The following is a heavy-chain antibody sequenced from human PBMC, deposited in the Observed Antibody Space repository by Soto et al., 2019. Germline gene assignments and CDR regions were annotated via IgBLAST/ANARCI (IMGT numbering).Heavy chain of an antibody. CDR2: IIPIFGTA. CDR1: GGTFSSYP. V-gene: IGHV1-69*13. Sequence: GASVKVSCKSSGGTFSSYPISWGRQAPGQGLEWMGGIIPIFGTANYAQKFQGRVTITADESTSTAYMELSSLKSEDTAGYYCARSTSSSSQNWGQGTLVTVSS. CDR3: ARSTSSSSQN. J-gene: IGHJ4*02. D-gene: IGHD6-6*01.